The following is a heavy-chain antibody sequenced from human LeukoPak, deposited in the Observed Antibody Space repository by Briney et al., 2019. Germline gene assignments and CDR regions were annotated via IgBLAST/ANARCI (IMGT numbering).Heavy chain of an antibody. V-gene: IGHV3-21*01. CDR1: GFTFSSYS. J-gene: IGHJ3*02. CDR2: ISSSSSYI. Sequence: GSLRLSCAASGFTFSSYSMNWVRQAPGKGLEWVSSISSSSSYIYYADSVKGRFTISRDNAKNSLYLQTNSLRAEDTAVYYCARDHHRRLYDSQARDTFDIWGQGTMVTVSS. D-gene: IGHD3-22*01. CDR3: ARDHHRRLYDSQARDTFDI.